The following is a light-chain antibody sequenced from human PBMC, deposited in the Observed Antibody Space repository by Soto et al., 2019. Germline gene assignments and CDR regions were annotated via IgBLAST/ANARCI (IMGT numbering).Light chain of an antibody. CDR3: SSYTSSSSYV. CDR2: DVS. J-gene: IGLJ1*01. Sequence: QSVLTQPASVSGSPGQSITISCTGTRIDVGVYNYVSWYQQHPGKAPKLMIYDVSNRPSGVFNRFSGSKSGNTASLTISGLQAEDEADYYCSSYTSSSSYVFGTGTKVTVL. V-gene: IGLV2-14*01. CDR1: RIDVGVYNY.